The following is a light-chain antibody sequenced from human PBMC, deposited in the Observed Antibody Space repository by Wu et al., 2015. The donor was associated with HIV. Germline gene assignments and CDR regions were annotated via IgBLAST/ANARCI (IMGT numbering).Light chain of an antibody. V-gene: IGKV3-20*01. CDR3: QQYGSSPSG. Sequence: EIVLTQSPGTLSLSPGERATLSCRASQSVSSSYLAWYQQKPGQAPRLLIYGASSRATGIPDRFSGSGSGTDFTLTISRLEPGDFAVYYCQQYGSSPSGFGGGTKVEIK. J-gene: IGKJ4*01. CDR2: GAS. CDR1: QSVSSSY.